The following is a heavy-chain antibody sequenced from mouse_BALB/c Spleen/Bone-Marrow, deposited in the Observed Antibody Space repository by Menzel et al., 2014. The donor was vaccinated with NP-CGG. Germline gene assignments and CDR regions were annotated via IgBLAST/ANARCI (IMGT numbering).Heavy chain of an antibody. CDR3: AKNCDWYFDG. CDR2: IWRGGST. Sequence: QVQLQQSGPGLVQPSQSLSITCSVSGFSLTSYGVHWVRQSPGKGLEWLGVIWRGGSTDYNAAFMSRLSINKDNSKSQVFFKMNSLQADDTAIYDCAKNCDWYFDGWGAGTTVTVSS. V-gene: IGHV2-5*01. CDR1: GFSLTSYG. J-gene: IGHJ1*01.